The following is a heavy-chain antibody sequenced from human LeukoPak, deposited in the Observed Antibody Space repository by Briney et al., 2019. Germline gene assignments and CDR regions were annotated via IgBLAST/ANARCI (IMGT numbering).Heavy chain of an antibody. Sequence: SETLSLTCTVSGASISSADYCWSWIRQPPGNGLEWIACIYYSGSTYYNPSLKSRLTLSLDMSKNQFSLKLSSVTAADTAVYYCARGVRDWGQGTLVTVSS. V-gene: IGHV4-30-4*01. CDR3: ARGVRD. J-gene: IGHJ1*01. CDR1: GASISSADYC. CDR2: IYYSGST.